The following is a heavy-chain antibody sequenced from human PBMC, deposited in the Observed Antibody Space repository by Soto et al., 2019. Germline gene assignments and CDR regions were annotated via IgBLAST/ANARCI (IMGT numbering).Heavy chain of an antibody. CDR1: GFPFSTYA. J-gene: IGHJ4*02. CDR3: AKNWDTTFSSSSH. Sequence: EVQLLESGGGLVQPGGSLRLSCAASGFPFSTYAMTWVRQAPGKGLEWVSAISGSGGSTYYADSVKGRFTISRDKSKSTLFIQMNSLRAEDTAVYYYAKNWDTTFSSSSHWGQGALVTVSS. CDR2: ISGSGGST. V-gene: IGHV3-23*01. D-gene: IGHD6-6*01.